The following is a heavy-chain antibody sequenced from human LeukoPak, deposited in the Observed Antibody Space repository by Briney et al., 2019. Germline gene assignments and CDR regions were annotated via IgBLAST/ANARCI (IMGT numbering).Heavy chain of an antibody. D-gene: IGHD5-12*01. Sequence: GGSLRLSCAASGFTFSDYYMSWIRQAPGKGLEWVSYISSSGSTIYYADSVKGRFTISRDNAKNSLHLQMNSLRAEDTAVYYCAKTRGYSGYDSFDYWGQGTLVTVSS. CDR3: AKTRGYSGYDSFDY. CDR1: GFTFSDYY. J-gene: IGHJ4*02. CDR2: ISSSGSTI. V-gene: IGHV3-11*01.